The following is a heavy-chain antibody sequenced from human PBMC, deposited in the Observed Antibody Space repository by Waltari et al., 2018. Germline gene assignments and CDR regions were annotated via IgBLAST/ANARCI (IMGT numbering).Heavy chain of an antibody. V-gene: IGHV1-24*01. CDR2: FDPEDGET. CDR1: GYTPTELS. Sequence: QVQLVPSGAGVKKPGASVKVSCKVSGYTPTELSMHWVRQAPGKGLEWMGGFDPEDGETINAQKFQGRVTMTEDTSTDTAYMELSSLRSEDTAVYYCATLKRGYSYGWTLDYWGQGTLVIVSS. D-gene: IGHD5-18*01. J-gene: IGHJ4*02. CDR3: ATLKRGYSYGWTLDY.